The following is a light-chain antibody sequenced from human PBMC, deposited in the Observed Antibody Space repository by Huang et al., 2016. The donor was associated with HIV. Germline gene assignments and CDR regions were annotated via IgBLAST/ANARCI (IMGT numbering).Light chain of an antibody. Sequence: DIQMTQSPSSLSASVGDRVTITCQASQAIRKYLNWYQQKPGKAPNLLCYDASNLQTGVPSRFGVGGSWTDFTFTISSLQPEDIATYYCQQSDSLPYTFGQGTKLEIK. J-gene: IGKJ2*01. CDR1: QAIRKY. V-gene: IGKV1-33*01. CDR3: QQSDSLPYT. CDR2: DAS.